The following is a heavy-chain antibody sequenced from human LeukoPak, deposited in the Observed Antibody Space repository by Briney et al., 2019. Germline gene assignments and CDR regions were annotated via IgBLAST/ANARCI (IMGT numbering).Heavy chain of an antibody. J-gene: IGHJ5*02. D-gene: IGHD6-19*01. Sequence: GGSLTLSCTASGFSISSYAMSWVQQVPANCLDRAKTIGGSNSGTYNADSVKGWFAIARDNAKNTLYLQMNSLRAEETAVYYCARAGYSSGWHNWFDPWGQGTLVIVSS. CDR2: IGGSNSGT. CDR3: ARAGYSSGWHNWFDP. CDR1: GFSISSYA. V-gene: IGHV3-23*01.